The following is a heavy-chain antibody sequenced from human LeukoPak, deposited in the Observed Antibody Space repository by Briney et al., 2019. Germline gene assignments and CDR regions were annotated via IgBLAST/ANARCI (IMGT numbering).Heavy chain of an antibody. D-gene: IGHD1-1*01. Sequence: GGSLRLSCAASGFTVSSNFMSWVRQAPGKGLEWVSVIYSGGTTYYSGSVRGRFTISRDNSKNTLYLQMNSLRAEDTAVYYCARDGYGYNYMDVWGKGTTVTVSS. CDR1: GFTVSSNF. CDR2: IYSGGTT. J-gene: IGHJ6*03. CDR3: ARDGYGYNYMDV. V-gene: IGHV3-53*01.